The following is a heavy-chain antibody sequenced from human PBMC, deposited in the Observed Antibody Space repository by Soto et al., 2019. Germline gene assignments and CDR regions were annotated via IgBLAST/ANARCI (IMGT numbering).Heavy chain of an antibody. V-gene: IGHV3-30*18. J-gene: IGHJ6*02. Sequence: GGSLRLSCAASGFTFSSYGMHWVRQAPGKGLEWVAVISYDGSNKYYADSVKGRFTISRDNSKNTLYLQMNSLRAEDTAVYYCAKELRITIFGVVPPPYGMDVWGQGTTVTVSS. CDR2: ISYDGSNK. D-gene: IGHD3-3*01. CDR3: AKELRITIFGVVPPPYGMDV. CDR1: GFTFSSYG.